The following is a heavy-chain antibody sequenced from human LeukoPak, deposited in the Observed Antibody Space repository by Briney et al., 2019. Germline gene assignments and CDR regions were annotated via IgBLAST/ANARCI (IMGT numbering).Heavy chain of an antibody. CDR3: ARDITMVRGVYDY. CDR1: GGSVGNPY. J-gene: IGHJ4*02. Sequence: ASETLSLTCTVSGGSVGNPYWTWVRQPPGKGLEWIGYIYYGGSTNYNPSLKSRVTISVDTSRNQFSLKLSSVTAADTAVYYCARDITMVRGVYDYWGQGTLVTVSS. V-gene: IGHV4-59*02. CDR2: IYYGGST. D-gene: IGHD3-10*01.